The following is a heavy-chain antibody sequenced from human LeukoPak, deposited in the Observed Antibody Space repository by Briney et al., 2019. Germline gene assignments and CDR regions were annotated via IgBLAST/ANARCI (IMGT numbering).Heavy chain of an antibody. Sequence: PGRSLRLSCAASGFTFDDYAMHWVRQAPGKGLEWVSGISWNSGSIGYADSVKGRFTISRDNAKNSLYLQMNSLRAEDTALYYCAKASMAIAAAGIAVDYWGQGTLVTVSS. V-gene: IGHV3-9*01. CDR2: ISWNSGSI. J-gene: IGHJ4*02. D-gene: IGHD6-13*01. CDR3: AKASMAIAAAGIAVDY. CDR1: GFTFDDYA.